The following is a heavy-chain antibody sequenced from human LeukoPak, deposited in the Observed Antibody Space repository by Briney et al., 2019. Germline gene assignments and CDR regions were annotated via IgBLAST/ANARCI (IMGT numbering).Heavy chain of an antibody. V-gene: IGHV4-59*08. CDR1: GGSISSYY. J-gene: IGHJ6*03. D-gene: IGHD3-3*01. Sequence: PSETLSLTCTVSGGSISSYYWSWIRQPPGKGLEWIGYIYYSGSTHYNPPLKSRVTISVDTSKNQLSLKLSSVTAADTAVYYCARVRATLFGVAMDYMDVWGKGTTVTVSS. CDR2: IYYSGST. CDR3: ARVRATLFGVAMDYMDV.